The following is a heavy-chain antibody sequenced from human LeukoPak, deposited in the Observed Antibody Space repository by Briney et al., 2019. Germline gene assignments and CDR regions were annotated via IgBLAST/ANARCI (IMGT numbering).Heavy chain of an antibody. CDR2: IYYSGST. Sequence: SGTLSLTCTVSGGSISSSSYYWGWIRQPPGKGLEWIGSIYYSGSTYYNPSLKSRVTISVDTSKNQFSLKLSSVTAADTAVYYCARHPDWTSGSGSNWFDPWGQGTLVTVSS. CDR3: ARHPDWTSGSGSNWFDP. V-gene: IGHV4-39*01. D-gene: IGHD3-10*01. J-gene: IGHJ5*02. CDR1: GGSISSSSYY.